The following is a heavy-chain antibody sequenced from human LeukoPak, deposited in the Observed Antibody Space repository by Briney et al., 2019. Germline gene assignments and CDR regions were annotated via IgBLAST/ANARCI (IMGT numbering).Heavy chain of an antibody. CDR3: AREVFGVVIMDPYFDY. D-gene: IGHD3-3*01. J-gene: IGHJ4*02. CDR2: INPNSSGT. CDR1: GYTFTGYY. V-gene: IGHV1-2*02. Sequence: ASVKVSCNASGYTFTGYYMHWVRQAPGQGLEWMGWINPNSSGTNYAQKIQGRVTMTRDTSISTAYMALSRLRSDDTAVYYCAREVFGVVIMDPYFDYWGQGTLVTVSS.